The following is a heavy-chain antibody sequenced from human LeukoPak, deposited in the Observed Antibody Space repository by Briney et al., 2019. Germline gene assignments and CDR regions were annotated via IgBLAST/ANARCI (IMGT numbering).Heavy chain of an antibody. J-gene: IGHJ5*02. V-gene: IGHV4-59*01. Sequence: PSETLSLTCTVSGGSISSYYWSWIRQPPGKGLEWIGYTSGSTNYNPSLKSRVTISVDTSKNQFSLKVSSVTAADTAVYFCARTVRDSSGNYPRWLDPWGQGTLVTVSS. D-gene: IGHD3-22*01. CDR2: TSGST. CDR3: ARTVRDSSGNYPRWLDP. CDR1: GGSISSYY.